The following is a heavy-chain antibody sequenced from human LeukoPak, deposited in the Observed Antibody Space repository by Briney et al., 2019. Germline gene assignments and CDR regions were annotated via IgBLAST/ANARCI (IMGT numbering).Heavy chain of an antibody. D-gene: IGHD6-19*01. Sequence: GGSLRLSCAASGFIFSDYYMSWIRQAPGKGLEWVSCISSRGSTIYYADSVKGRFTISRDNAKNSLYLQMNSLRAEDTAVYYCAKGGSSGWRGSYYFDYWGQGTLVTVSS. V-gene: IGHV3-11*01. CDR1: GFIFSDYY. CDR3: AKGGSSGWRGSYYFDY. J-gene: IGHJ4*02. CDR2: ISSRGSTI.